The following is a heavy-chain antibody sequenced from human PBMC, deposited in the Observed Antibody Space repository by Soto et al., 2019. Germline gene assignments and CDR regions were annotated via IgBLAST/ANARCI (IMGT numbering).Heavy chain of an antibody. D-gene: IGHD1-1*01. Sequence: GGSLRLSCSGSGFTFGDYALTWFRQTPGKGLECVGFIRSRRYGGTPDYATSVRDRFTISRDDARGVAYLQMNSLNSDDTGVYYCDTLPRNGRGSPFNCWGQGTLVTVSS. CDR1: GFTFGDYA. CDR2: IRSRRYGGTP. J-gene: IGHJ4*02. V-gene: IGHV3-49*03. CDR3: DTLPRNGRGSPFNC.